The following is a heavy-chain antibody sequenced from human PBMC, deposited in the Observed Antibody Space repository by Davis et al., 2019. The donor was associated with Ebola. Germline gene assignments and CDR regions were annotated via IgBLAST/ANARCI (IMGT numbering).Heavy chain of an antibody. CDR3: ARGAVLAYSSSWYGDY. CDR2: ISSSSSYI. V-gene: IGHV3-21*01. D-gene: IGHD6-13*01. CDR1: GFTFSSYS. J-gene: IGHJ4*02. Sequence: GGSLRLSCAASGFTFSSYSMNWVRQAPGKGLEWVSSISSSSSYIYYADSVKGRFTISRDNAKNSLYLQMNSLRAEDTAVYYCARGAVLAYSSSWYGDYWGQGTLVTVSS.